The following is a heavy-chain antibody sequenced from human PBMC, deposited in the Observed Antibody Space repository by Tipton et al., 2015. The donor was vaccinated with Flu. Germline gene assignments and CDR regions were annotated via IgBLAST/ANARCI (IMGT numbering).Heavy chain of an antibody. CDR2: ISAYNGNT. J-gene: IGHJ4*02. CDR3: ARGMVQGDVLPPEFDY. D-gene: IGHD3-10*01. Sequence: QSGPEVKKPGASVKVSCKASGYTFTSYYMHWVRQAPGQGLEWMGWISAYNGNTNYAQKLQGRVTMTTDTSTSTAYMELRSLRSDDTAVYYCARGMVQGDVLPPEFDYWGQGTLVTVSS. V-gene: IGHV1-18*04. CDR1: GYTFTSYY.